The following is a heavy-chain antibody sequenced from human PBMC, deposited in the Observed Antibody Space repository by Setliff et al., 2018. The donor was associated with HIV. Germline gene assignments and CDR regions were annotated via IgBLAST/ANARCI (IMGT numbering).Heavy chain of an antibody. J-gene: IGHJ3*02. CDR1: GGSISTYY. CDR2: IYYSGST. CDR3: AGGGRDGYNGDAFDI. Sequence: SETLSLTCNVSGGSISTYYWNWIRQPPGKGLEWIGYIYYSGSTNYNPALKSRVGISVDTSENQFSLRLTSVTHADSVVYYGAGGGRDGYNGDAFDIWGQGTVVTVSS. V-gene: IGHV4-59*01. D-gene: IGHD3-16*01.